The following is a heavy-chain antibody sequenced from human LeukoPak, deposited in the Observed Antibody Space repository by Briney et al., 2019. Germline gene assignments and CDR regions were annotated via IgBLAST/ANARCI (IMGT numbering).Heavy chain of an antibody. Sequence: SETLSPTCTVSGASISGSSHYFWGWIRQTPGKGLEWIGSIYYSGITYYTPSLKSRVTISVDTSKNQFSLKLSSVTATDTAVYYCACLTTADAFDIWGQGTMVTVSS. CDR1: GASISGSSHYF. V-gene: IGHV4-39*07. J-gene: IGHJ3*02. D-gene: IGHD3-22*01. CDR2: IYYSGIT. CDR3: ACLTTADAFDI.